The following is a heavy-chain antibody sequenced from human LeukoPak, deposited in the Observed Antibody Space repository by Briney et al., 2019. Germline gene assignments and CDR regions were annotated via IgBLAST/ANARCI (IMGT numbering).Heavy chain of an antibody. Sequence: GGSLRLSCAASGFTFSNYELNWVRQAPGKGLEWVSYISHSGRTIYSADSVKGRFTISRDNSKSTLYLQMNSLRAEDTAVYYCGRYYVMDVWGQGTSVTVSS. J-gene: IGHJ6*02. CDR1: GFTFSNYE. CDR3: GRYYVMDV. CDR2: ISHSGRTI. V-gene: IGHV3-48*03.